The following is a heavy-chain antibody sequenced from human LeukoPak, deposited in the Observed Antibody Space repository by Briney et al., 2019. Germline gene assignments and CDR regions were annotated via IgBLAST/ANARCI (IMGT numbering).Heavy chain of an antibody. CDR3: ARAPTRYCSGGSCYLPFDY. Sequence: GRSLRLSCAASGFTFSSYAMHWVRQAPGKGLEWVAVISYDGSNKYYADSVKGRFTISRDNSKNTLYLKMNSLRAEDTAVYYCARAPTRYCSGGSCYLPFDYWGQGTLVTVSS. V-gene: IGHV3-30-3*01. J-gene: IGHJ4*02. CDR1: GFTFSSYA. D-gene: IGHD2-15*01. CDR2: ISYDGSNK.